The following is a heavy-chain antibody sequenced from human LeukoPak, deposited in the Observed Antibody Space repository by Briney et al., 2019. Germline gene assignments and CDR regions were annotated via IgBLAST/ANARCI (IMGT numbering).Heavy chain of an antibody. CDR3: AREARGGWSAWFDP. D-gene: IGHD6-19*01. Sequence: SETLSLTCTVSGGSISSYYWSWIRQPPGKGLEWIGYIYYSGSTNYNPSLKSRVTISVDTSKNQFSLKLSSVTAADTAVYYCAREARGGWSAWFDPRGQGTLVTVSS. CDR1: GGSISSYY. V-gene: IGHV4-59*01. J-gene: IGHJ5*02. CDR2: IYYSGST.